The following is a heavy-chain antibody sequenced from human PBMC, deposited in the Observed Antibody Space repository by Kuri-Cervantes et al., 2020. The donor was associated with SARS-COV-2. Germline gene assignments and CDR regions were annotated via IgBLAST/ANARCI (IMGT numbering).Heavy chain of an antibody. D-gene: IGHD6-6*01. V-gene: IGHV3-21*01. Sequence: GESLKISCAASTLTFNTYNMNWVRQAPGKGLEWVSSIAGSLTYYADSVKGRFTIPRDNAKNSLYLQMNSLRAEDTALYYCARESSSSTYAFDIWGQGTMVTVSS. CDR3: ARESSSSTYAFDI. J-gene: IGHJ3*02. CDR1: TLTFNTYN. CDR2: IAGSLT.